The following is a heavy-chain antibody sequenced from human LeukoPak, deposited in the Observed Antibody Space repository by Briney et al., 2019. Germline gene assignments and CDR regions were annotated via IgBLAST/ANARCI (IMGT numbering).Heavy chain of an antibody. J-gene: IGHJ4*02. Sequence: PGGSLRLSCAASGFTFSSYAMSWVRQPPGKGLEWIGEINHSGSTNYNPSLKSRVTISVDTSKNQFSLKLSSVTAADTAVYYCARDGSSFSGAMDYWGQGTLVTVSS. CDR2: INHSGST. CDR1: GFTFSSYA. D-gene: IGHD6-13*01. V-gene: IGHV4-34*01. CDR3: ARDGSSFSGAMDY.